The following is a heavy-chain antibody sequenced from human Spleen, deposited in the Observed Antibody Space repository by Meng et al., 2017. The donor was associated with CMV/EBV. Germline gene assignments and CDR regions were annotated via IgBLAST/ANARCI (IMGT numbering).Heavy chain of an antibody. CDR2: INPTTART. CDR3: AKGIYSINGMFEDDY. CDR1: GYTFSKYY. J-gene: IGHJ4*02. Sequence: ASVKVSFKASGYTFSKYYMHWVRQAPGQGLEWMGMINPTTARTTYEQKLQGRLSMTRDTSTSTVYMELSSLRSEDTAVYYCAKGIYSINGMFEDDYWGQGTLVTVSS. V-gene: IGHV1-46*04. D-gene: IGHD2-8*01.